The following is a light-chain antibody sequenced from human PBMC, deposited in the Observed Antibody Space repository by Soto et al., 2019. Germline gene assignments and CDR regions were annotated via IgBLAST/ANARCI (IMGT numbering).Light chain of an antibody. Sequence: QSVLTQPPSVSAAPGQTVTISCSGSSSNIGNNYVSWYQQLPGATPKLLISDNDKRPSGIPDRFSASKSVTSATLGITGLQTGDEADYYCAAWDSSLAAVLFGGGTKLTVL. CDR3: AAWDSSLAAVL. CDR1: SSNIGNNY. CDR2: DND. V-gene: IGLV1-51*01. J-gene: IGLJ2*01.